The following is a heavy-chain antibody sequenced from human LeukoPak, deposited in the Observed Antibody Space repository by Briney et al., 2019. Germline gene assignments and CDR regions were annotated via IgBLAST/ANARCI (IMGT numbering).Heavy chain of an antibody. CDR2: ISYDGSNK. Sequence: PGGSLRLSCAASGFTFSSYAMHWVRHAPGKGLEWVAVISYDGSNKYYADSVKGRFTISRDNSKNTLYLQMNSLRAEDSAVYYCGASVFWWGQGALVTVSS. CDR3: GASVFW. V-gene: IGHV3-30*04. J-gene: IGHJ4*02. CDR1: GFTFSSYA. D-gene: IGHD3-3*01.